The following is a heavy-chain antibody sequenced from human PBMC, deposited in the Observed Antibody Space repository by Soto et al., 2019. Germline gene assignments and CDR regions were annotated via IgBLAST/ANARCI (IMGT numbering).Heavy chain of an antibody. J-gene: IGHJ5*02. Sequence: ASVKVSCKASGYTFTSYATHWVRQAPGQRLEWMGWINASNGIAKYAQKFQGRVTITRDKSTSTAYMELSSLRSEDTAVYYCAREYCSGGSCRPDPWGQGTLVTVSS. D-gene: IGHD2-15*01. CDR3: AREYCSGGSCRPDP. CDR2: INASNGIA. V-gene: IGHV1-3*01. CDR1: GYTFTSYA.